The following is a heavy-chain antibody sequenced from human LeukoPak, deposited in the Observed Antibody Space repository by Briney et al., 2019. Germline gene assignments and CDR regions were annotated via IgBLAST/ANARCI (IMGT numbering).Heavy chain of an antibody. J-gene: IGHJ4*02. CDR2: INPNSGGT. CDR3: ARRTMGDTAMGH. V-gene: IGHV1-2*02. CDR1: GGTFNSHI. D-gene: IGHD5-18*01. Sequence: ASVKVSCKTSGGTFNSHIFGWVRQAPGQGLEWMGWINPNSGGTNYAQKFQGRVTMTRDTSISTAYMELSRLRSDDTAVYYCARRTMGDTAMGHWGQGTLVTVSS.